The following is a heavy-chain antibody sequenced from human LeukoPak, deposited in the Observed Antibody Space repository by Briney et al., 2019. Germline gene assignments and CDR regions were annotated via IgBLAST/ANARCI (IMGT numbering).Heavy chain of an antibody. V-gene: IGHV4-59*01. J-gene: IGHJ3*02. D-gene: IGHD1-26*01. CDR1: GGSISSYY. CDR3: ARDSGSYRGDAFDI. Sequence: SENLSLNCTVSGGSISSYYWSWIRQPPGKGLEWIGYIYYSGSTNYNPSLKSRVTISVDTSKTQFSLKLSPVTAADTAVYYCARDSGSYRGDAFDIWGQGTMVTVSS. CDR2: IYYSGST.